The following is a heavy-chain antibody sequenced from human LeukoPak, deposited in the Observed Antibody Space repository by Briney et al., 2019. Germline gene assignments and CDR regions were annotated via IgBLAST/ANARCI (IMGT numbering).Heavy chain of an antibody. V-gene: IGHV4-59*12. Sequence: SETLSLTCTVSGGSISTYYWTWIRQPPGKGLEWIGNIYYSGSTNYNPSLKSRVTISVDTSKNQFSLKLSSVTAADTAVYYCARPHRAGWFAPWGQGTLVTVSS. CDR2: IYYSGST. CDR3: ARPHRAGWFAP. D-gene: IGHD6-13*01. CDR1: GGSISTYY. J-gene: IGHJ5*02.